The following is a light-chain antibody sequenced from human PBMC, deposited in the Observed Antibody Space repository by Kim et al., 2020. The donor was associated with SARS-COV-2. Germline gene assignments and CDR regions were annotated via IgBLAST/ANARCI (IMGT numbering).Light chain of an antibody. CDR3: SSYTSSSPLYV. CDR1: SSDVGGYNY. Sequence: QSALTQPASVSGSPGQSITISCTGTSSDVGGYNYVSWYQQHPGKAPKLMIYDVSKRPSGVSNRFSGSKSGNTASLTISGLKAEDEADYYCSSYTSSSPLYVFGTGPKVTV. J-gene: IGLJ1*01. V-gene: IGLV2-14*01. CDR2: DVS.